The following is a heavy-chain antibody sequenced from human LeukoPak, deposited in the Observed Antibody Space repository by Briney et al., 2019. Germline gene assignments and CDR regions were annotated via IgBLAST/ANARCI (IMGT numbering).Heavy chain of an antibody. CDR3: AHSMHYHDNSGYPGAYYFDY. J-gene: IGHJ4*02. CDR1: GFSLSTSEVG. V-gene: IGHV2-5*02. Sequence: SGPTLVKPTQTLTLTCTFSGFSLSTSEVGVGWIRQPPGKALEWLALIYWDDDKRYSPSLKSRLTITKDTSKNQVVLTMTNMDPVDTATYYCAHSMHYHDNSGYPGAYYFDYWGQGTLVTVSS. D-gene: IGHD3-22*01. CDR2: IYWDDDK.